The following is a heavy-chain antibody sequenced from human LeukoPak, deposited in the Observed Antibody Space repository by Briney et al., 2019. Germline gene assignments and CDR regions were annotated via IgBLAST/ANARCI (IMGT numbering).Heavy chain of an antibody. CDR2: IKQDGSEK. Sequence: GGSLTLSCAASGLTFSNYWMDWVRQAPGKGLEWVANIKQDGSEKNYVDSVKGRFIISRDNAKNSLYLRMNTLRADDTAVYYCARDGFGTGSNWGQGTLVTVSS. CDR1: GLTFSNYW. CDR3: ARDGFGTGSN. J-gene: IGHJ4*02. V-gene: IGHV3-7*03. D-gene: IGHD3-16*01.